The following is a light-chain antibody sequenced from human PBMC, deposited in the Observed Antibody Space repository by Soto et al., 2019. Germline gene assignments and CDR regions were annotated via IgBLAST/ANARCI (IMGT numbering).Light chain of an antibody. V-gene: IGKV1-9*01. Sequence: IQLTQSPSSLSASVGDRVTITCWASQGISSYLAWYQQKPGKAPNLLIYAASTLRSGVPSRFSGGGSGTDFTLTISSLQPEDFATYYCQQLNSYPITFGQGTRLEIK. CDR1: QGISSY. CDR3: QQLNSYPIT. CDR2: AAS. J-gene: IGKJ5*01.